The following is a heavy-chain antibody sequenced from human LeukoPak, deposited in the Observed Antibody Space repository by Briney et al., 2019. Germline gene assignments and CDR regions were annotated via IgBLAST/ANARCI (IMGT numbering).Heavy chain of an antibody. CDR3: ARANRPDTEYQPHPGAFDI. D-gene: IGHD2-2*01. V-gene: IGHV3-48*01. CDR1: GFTFSSYS. Sequence: GGSLRLSCAASGFTFSSYSLNWARQAPGKGLEWIPYHADSVKGRFTISRDNAKNSLYLQMDSLRAEDTAVYYCARANRPDTEYQPHPGAFDIWGQGTMVIVSS. J-gene: IGHJ3*02.